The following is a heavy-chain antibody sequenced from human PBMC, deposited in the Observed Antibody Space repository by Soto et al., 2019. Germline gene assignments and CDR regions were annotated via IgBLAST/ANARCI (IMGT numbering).Heavy chain of an antibody. D-gene: IGHD6-19*01. J-gene: IGHJ4*02. CDR3: TRVRSSSGWLDS. V-gene: IGHV3-74*01. CDR2: ISSDESSS. CDR1: GFTFSTYW. Sequence: GGSLRLSCAASGFTFSTYWMHWVRQAPGKGLVWVSRISSDESSSSYADFVKGRFTISRDNAKNTLYLLMNSLRADDTAVYYCTRVRSSSGWLDSWGQGTLVTVSS.